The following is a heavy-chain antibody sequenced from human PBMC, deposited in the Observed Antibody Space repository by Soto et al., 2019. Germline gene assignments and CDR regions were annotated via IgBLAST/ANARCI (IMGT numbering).Heavy chain of an antibody. CDR3: AKDHSVSGRPDTWSIAARGDFDY. V-gene: IGHV3-23*01. CDR1: GFIFSNYA. CDR2: ISGGGGST. Sequence: EVQLLESGGGLVQPGGSLRVSCAAPGFIFSNYAMNWVRQAPGKGLEWVSGISGGGGSTYYADSVKGRFTISRDNSKNTLYLQMNSLRAEDAALYYCAKDHSVSGRPDTWSIAARGDFDYWGQGTLVTVSS. J-gene: IGHJ4*02. D-gene: IGHD6-6*01.